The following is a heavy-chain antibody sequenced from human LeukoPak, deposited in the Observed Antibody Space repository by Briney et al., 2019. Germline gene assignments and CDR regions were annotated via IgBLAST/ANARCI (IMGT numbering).Heavy chain of an antibody. V-gene: IGHV4-59*12. CDR2: IYYSGST. J-gene: IGHJ5*02. CDR1: GGSISSYY. Sequence: PSETLSLTCTVSGGSISSYYWSWIRQPPGKGLEWIGYIYYSGSTNYNPSLKSRVTISVDTSKNQFSLKLSSVTAADTAVYYCARGSSYYDSSGYYYDHWGQGTLVTVSS. D-gene: IGHD3-22*01. CDR3: ARGSSYYDSSGYYYDH.